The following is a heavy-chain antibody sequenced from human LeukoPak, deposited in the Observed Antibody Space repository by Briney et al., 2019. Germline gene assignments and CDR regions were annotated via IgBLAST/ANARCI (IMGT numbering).Heavy chain of an antibody. Sequence: PGGSLRLSCAASGFTVSSNYMSWVRQAPGKGLEWVSVIYSGGSTYYADSVKGRFTISRDNSKNTLYLQMNSLRAEDPAVYYCASPGTYYYDSSGYLRRGDDAFDIWGQGTMVTVSS. CDR3: ASPGTYYYDSSGYLRRGDDAFDI. V-gene: IGHV3-66*02. CDR1: GFTVSSNY. D-gene: IGHD3-22*01. J-gene: IGHJ3*02. CDR2: IYSGGST.